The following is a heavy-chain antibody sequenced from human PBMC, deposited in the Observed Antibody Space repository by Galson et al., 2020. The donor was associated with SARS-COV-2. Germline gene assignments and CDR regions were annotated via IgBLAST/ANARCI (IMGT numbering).Heavy chain of an antibody. CDR3: AKEGGSGWATDYFEH. D-gene: IGHD6-19*01. CDR2: LNDRGDDT. Sequence: GESLKISCAASGFTFSNYAMGWVRQAPGKGLEWVSLLNDRGDDTYYADSMKGRFTISRDNFKNTLYLQVDNLRAEDTAVYYCAKEGGSGWATDYFEHWCQGTLVTVSS. V-gene: IGHV3-23*01. CDR1: GFTFSNYA. J-gene: IGHJ1*01.